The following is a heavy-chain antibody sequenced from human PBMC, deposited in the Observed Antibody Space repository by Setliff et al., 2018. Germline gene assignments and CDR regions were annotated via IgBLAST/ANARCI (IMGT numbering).Heavy chain of an antibody. CDR2: IYYSGST. CDR3: AKGRGEMDS. V-gene: IGHV4-59*01. Sequence: SETLSLTCSVSGDSMSFSYWSWIRQPPGKGLEWIGYIYYSGSTASLPSLKSRVSISIDTSKNQFSLNVRSVTAADTAIYYCAKGRGEMDSWGQGNLVTVSS. D-gene: IGHD3-10*01. CDR1: GDSMSFSY. J-gene: IGHJ4*02.